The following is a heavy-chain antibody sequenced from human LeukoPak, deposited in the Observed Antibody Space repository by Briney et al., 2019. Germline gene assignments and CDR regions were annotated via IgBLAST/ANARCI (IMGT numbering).Heavy chain of an antibody. CDR1: GFIFSNSW. Sequence: GGSLRLSCAASGFIFSNSWMNWVRQAPGKGLEWVANINLDGGEERYVDSVKGRFTISRDNAKNSLYLQMNSLRVDDTAVYYCARAQTYGDSRLLLDYWGQGTLVTVSS. D-gene: IGHD4-17*01. J-gene: IGHJ4*02. CDR2: INLDGGEE. V-gene: IGHV3-7*01. CDR3: ARAQTYGDSRLLLDY.